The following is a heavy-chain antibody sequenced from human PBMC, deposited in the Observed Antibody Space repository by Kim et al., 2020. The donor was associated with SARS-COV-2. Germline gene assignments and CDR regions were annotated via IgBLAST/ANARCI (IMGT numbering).Heavy chain of an antibody. J-gene: IGHJ4*02. Sequence: SYARKFQGGVTMTRDTSTSSVYMELSSLRSEDTAVYYCARDAPREVLIDYWGQGTLVTVSS. CDR3: ARDAPREVLIDY. V-gene: IGHV1-46*01. D-gene: IGHD1-26*01.